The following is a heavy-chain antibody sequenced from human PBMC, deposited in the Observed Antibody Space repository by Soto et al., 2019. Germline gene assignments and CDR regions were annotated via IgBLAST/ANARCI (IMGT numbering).Heavy chain of an antibody. CDR2: IHSDGST. Sequence: GGSLRLSCAASGFTVSANYMTWVRQAPGKGLEWVSVIHSDGSTYYADSVKGRFTISRHNFKNTLYLQMNSLRTEDTAVYYCARVEYSRNGPPLLNWFDPWGQETLVTVS. J-gene: IGHJ5*02. V-gene: IGHV3-53*04. D-gene: IGHD6-13*01. CDR3: ARVEYSRNGPPLLNWFDP. CDR1: GFTVSANY.